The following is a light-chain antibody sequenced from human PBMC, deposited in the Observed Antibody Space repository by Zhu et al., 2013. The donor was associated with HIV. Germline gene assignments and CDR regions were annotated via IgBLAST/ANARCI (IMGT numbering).Light chain of an antibody. CDR3: QQYSTTPPT. J-gene: IGKJ1*01. CDR2: WAS. CDR1: QSVLHSSNNRNY. Sequence: DIVMTQSPDSLAVSLGERATINCKSSQSVLHSSNNRNYLAWYQQRPGQPPKLLLYWASTRESGVPDRFSGSGSGTDFTLTVSSLQAEDVAVYYCQQYSTTPPTFGQGTQVHIK. V-gene: IGKV4-1*01.